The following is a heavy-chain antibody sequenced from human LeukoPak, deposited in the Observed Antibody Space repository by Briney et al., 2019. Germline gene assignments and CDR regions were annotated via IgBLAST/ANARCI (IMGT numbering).Heavy chain of an antibody. J-gene: IGHJ4*02. CDR3: AKSPGYSGSYPAFDY. Sequence: GGPLRLSCAASGFTFTTYAMNWVRQAPGKGLEWVSSISGSGDSTYYADSVRGRFTISRDNSKNTVFLQMNSLRAEDTAIYYCAKSPGYSGSYPAFDYWGQGALVTVSS. V-gene: IGHV3-23*01. D-gene: IGHD1-26*01. CDR1: GFTFTTYA. CDR2: ISGSGDST.